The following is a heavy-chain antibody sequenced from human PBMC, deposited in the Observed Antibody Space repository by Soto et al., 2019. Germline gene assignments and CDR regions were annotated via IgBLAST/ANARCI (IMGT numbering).Heavy chain of an antibody. CDR1: GGSISPYY. J-gene: IGHJ6*03. D-gene: IGHD6-13*01. Sequence: SETLSLTCTVSGGSISPYYWSWIRQPPGKGLEWIGYVYYSGNTNYNPSLESRDNISVDTSRNRFSMNLTSETAADTAVFYCARKGAAASYAHYYMDVWGRGTAVTVSS. CDR2: VYYSGNT. V-gene: IGHV4-59*01. CDR3: ARKGAAASYAHYYMDV.